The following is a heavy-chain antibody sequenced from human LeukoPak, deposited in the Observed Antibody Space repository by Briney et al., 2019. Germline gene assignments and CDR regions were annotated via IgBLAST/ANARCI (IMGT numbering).Heavy chain of an antibody. CDR3: ARKRTIRVFDY. CDR2: IYHSGST. CDR1: GYSISSGYY. J-gene: IGHJ4*02. D-gene: IGHD5-24*01. Sequence: SETLSLTCTVSGYSISSGYYWGWIRQPPGKGLEWIGSIYHSGSTNYNPSLKSRVTISVDTSKNQFSLKLSSVTAADTAVYYCARKRTIRVFDYWGQGTLVTVSS. V-gene: IGHV4-38-2*02.